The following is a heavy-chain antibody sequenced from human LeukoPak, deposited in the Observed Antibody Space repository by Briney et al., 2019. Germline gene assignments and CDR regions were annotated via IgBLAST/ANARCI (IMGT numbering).Heavy chain of an antibody. CDR1: GFTFSNAW. CDR2: ITSKTDGGTT. V-gene: IGHV3-15*01. Sequence: PGGSLRLSCAVPGFTFSNAWMSWVRQAPGKGLEWVGRITSKTDGGTTDYAAPVKGRFTISRDDSKNTLYLQMNSLKTEDTAVYYCTRQSDYWGQGTLVAVSS. CDR3: TRQSDY. J-gene: IGHJ4*02.